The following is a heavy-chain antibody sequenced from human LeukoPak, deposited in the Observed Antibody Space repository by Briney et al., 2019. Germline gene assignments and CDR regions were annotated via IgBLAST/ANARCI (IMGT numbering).Heavy chain of an antibody. D-gene: IGHD2-8*01. J-gene: IGHJ4*02. CDR3: VREYYWSVDY. CDR2: IKSDGRST. CDR1: GFTFSDSW. Sequence: PGGSLRLSCAASGFTFSDSWMHWIRQGPGNGLVWVSRIKSDGRSTNYADSVKGRFTISRDNAKNMVYLQMNNLRADDTAVYFCVREYYWSVDYWGQGALVTVSS. V-gene: IGHV3-74*01.